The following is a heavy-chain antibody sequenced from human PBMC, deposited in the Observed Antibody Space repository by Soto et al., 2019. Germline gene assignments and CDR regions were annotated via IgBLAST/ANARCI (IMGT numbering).Heavy chain of an antibody. Sequence: QVQLVQSGTEVKKPGASVKVSCKASGYTFTNYGISWVRQAPGQGLEWMGWISGYNGNTNYAQELQGRVTMTTDTSTSTAYMELRSLRSDGTAVYYCARNHHPEYNFDYWGQGTLVTVSS. J-gene: IGHJ4*02. CDR1: GYTFTNYG. V-gene: IGHV1-18*01. CDR3: ARNHHPEYNFDY. CDR2: ISGYNGNT. D-gene: IGHD5-18*01.